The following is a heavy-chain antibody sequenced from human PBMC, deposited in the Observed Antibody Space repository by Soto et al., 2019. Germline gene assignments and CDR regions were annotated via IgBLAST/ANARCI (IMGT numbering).Heavy chain of an antibody. V-gene: IGHV3-30-3*01. J-gene: IGHJ4*01. CDR3: VKEAAYMNYWSLEY. D-gene: IGHD1-1*01. Sequence: SGGRCGFTVSNYPLHWVRQNIGKGLECVAFISYDGNKQNYAESVKGRFTISSDDSKDALFMQMNSLRFEDTAVFSCVKEAAYMNYWSLEYWGHGTLVTV. CDR1: GFTVSNYP. CDR2: ISYDGNKQ.